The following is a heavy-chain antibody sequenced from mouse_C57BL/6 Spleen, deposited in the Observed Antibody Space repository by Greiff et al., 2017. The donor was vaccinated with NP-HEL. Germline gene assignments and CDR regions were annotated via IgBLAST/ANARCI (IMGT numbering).Heavy chain of an antibody. V-gene: IGHV1-81*01. J-gene: IGHJ1*03. CDR2: IYPRSGNT. CDR1: GYTFTSYG. Sequence: QVQLQQSGAELARPGASVKLSCKASGYTFTSYGISWVKQRTGQGLEWIGEIYPRSGNTYYNEKFKGKATLTADKSSSTAYMELRSLTSEDSAVYYCARGDTVIAHTRYMDVWGKGTTVTVSS. CDR3: ARGDTVIAHTRYMDV. D-gene: IGHD1-1*01.